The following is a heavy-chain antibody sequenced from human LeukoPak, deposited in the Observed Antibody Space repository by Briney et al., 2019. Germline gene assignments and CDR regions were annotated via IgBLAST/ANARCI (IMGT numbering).Heavy chain of an antibody. J-gene: IGHJ4*02. V-gene: IGHV4-59*13. CDR2: IYSSGST. D-gene: IGHD4-23*01. CDR1: GGSTSSYY. CDR3: ARDRGYGGIFDY. Sequence: SETLSLTCTVSGGSTSSYYWSGIRQPPGKELEWIGNIYSSGSTNYSPSLKSRVAISLDTSKSEFSLRLSSVTAADTAVYYCARDRGYGGIFDYWGQGILVTVYS.